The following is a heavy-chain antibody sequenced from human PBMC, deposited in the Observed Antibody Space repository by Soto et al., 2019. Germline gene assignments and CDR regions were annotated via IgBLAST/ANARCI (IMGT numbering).Heavy chain of an antibody. D-gene: IGHD3-9*01. Sequence: SVKVSCKASGGTFSSYAISWVRKAPGQGLEWMGGIIPIFGTANYAQKFQGRVTITADESTSTAYMELSSLRSEDTAVYYCASGAYYDILTGSFDYWGQGTLVTVSS. J-gene: IGHJ4*02. CDR3: ASGAYYDILTGSFDY. CDR1: GGTFSSYA. V-gene: IGHV1-69*13. CDR2: IIPIFGTA.